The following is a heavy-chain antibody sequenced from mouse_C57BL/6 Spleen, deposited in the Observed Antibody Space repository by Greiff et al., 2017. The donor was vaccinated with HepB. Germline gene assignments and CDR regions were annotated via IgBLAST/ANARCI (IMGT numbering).Heavy chain of an antibody. CDR2: IRNKANNHAT. V-gene: IGHV6-6*01. D-gene: IGHD2-3*01. Sequence: EVMLVESGGGLVQPGGSMKLSCAASGFTFSDAWMDWVRQSPEKGLEWVAEIRNKANNHATYYAESVKGRFTISRDDSKSSVYLQMNSLRAEDTGIYYCTRHDGYYWYFDVWGTGTTVTVSS. CDR1: GFTFSDAW. CDR3: TRHDGYYWYFDV. J-gene: IGHJ1*03.